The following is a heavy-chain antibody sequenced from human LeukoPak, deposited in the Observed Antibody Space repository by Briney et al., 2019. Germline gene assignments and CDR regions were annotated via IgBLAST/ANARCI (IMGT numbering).Heavy chain of an antibody. CDR2: IYYSGST. Sequence: SETLSLTCTVSGGSISSSSYYWGWIRQPPGKGLEWIGSIYYSGSTYYNPSLKSRVTISVDTSKNQFSLKLSSVTAADTAVYYCARRAGYSSGWYRTTFDYWGQGTLITVSS. V-gene: IGHV4-39*01. D-gene: IGHD6-19*01. CDR3: ARRAGYSSGWYRTTFDY. CDR1: GGSISSSSYY. J-gene: IGHJ4*02.